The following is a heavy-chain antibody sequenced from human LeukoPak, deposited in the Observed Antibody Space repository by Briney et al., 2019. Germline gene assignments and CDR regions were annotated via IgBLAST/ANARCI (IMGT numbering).Heavy chain of an antibody. Sequence: PSETLSLTCAVSGYSISSGYYWGWIRQPPGKGLEWIESVYYSGSTYYNPSLKSRVTMSVDTSKNQFSLKLTSVGAADTAVYYCARSYERYSYGPAGYWGQGTLVTVSS. CDR2: VYYSGST. V-gene: IGHV4-38-2*01. CDR3: ARSYERYSYGPAGY. J-gene: IGHJ4*02. D-gene: IGHD5-18*01. CDR1: GYSISSGYY.